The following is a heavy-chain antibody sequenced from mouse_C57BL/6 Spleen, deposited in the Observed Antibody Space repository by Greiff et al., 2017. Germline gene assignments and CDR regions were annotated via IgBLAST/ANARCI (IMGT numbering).Heavy chain of an antibody. J-gene: IGHJ2*01. D-gene: IGHD2-4*01. V-gene: IGHV1-55*01. CDR2: IYPGSGST. CDR3: ARSSNDYDNYFDY. CDR1: GYTFTSYW. Sequence: QVQLQQPGAELVKPGASVKMSCKASGYTFTSYWITWVKQRPGQGLEWIGDIYPGSGSTNYNEKFKSKATLTVDTSSSTAYIQLSSLTSEDSAVYYCARSSNDYDNYFDYWGQGTTLTVSS.